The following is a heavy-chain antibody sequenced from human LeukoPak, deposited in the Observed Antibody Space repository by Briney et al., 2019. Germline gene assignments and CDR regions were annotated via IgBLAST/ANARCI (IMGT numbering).Heavy chain of an antibody. Sequence: SETLSLTCTVSGGSISSSSYYWGWIRQPPGKGLEWIGSIYYSGSTYYNPSLKSRVTISVDTSKNQFSLKLSSVTAADTAVYYCARDFNLLGYFDYWGQGTLATVSS. J-gene: IGHJ4*02. D-gene: IGHD1-20*01. CDR2: IYYSGST. V-gene: IGHV4-39*07. CDR3: ARDFNLLGYFDY. CDR1: GGSISSSSYY.